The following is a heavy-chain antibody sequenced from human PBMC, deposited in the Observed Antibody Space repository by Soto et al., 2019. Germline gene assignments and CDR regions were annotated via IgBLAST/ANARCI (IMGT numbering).Heavy chain of an antibody. CDR2: ISHDGSKT. V-gene: IGHV3-30*18. D-gene: IGHD2-2*01. CDR1: GFTFSSYG. CDR3: AKNLPEAGSHFAFDI. Sequence: GGYLRLSCAASGFTFSSYGIHWVRQAPGKGLKWVAVISHDGSKTNYADSVKGRFTISRDNSKDTVYLQMNSLRAEDTAVYYCAKNLPEAGSHFAFDIRGHGTMVTVSS. J-gene: IGHJ3*02.